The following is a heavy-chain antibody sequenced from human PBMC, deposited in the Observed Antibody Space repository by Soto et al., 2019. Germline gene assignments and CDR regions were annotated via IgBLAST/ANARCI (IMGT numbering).Heavy chain of an antibody. V-gene: IGHV3-7*01. CDR2: IKYDESEK. CDR1: GFTCGTYW. D-gene: IGHD1-1*01. J-gene: IGHJ4*02. Sequence: PGGSLRLSCGASGFTCGTYWRSWVRQAPGKGLEWVANIKYDESEKYYVDSVKGRFTASRDNAENSLYLQMNSLRAEDTAVYYCARSPKLEYWGQGTLVTVSS. CDR3: ARSPKLEY.